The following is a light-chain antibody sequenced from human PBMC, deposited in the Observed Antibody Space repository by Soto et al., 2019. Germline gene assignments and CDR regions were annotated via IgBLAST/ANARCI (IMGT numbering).Light chain of an antibody. CDR1: QNLLHSNGYNY. J-gene: IGKJ4*01. CDR3: AQGLATPFT. Sequence: EIVLTQSPLSLPVTPGEPASISCRSSQNLLHSNGYNYLNWYLQKPGQSPQLLIYLGSNRASGVPDRVRGSGSGTDFTLTINRVEAEDVGLYFCAQGLATPFTFGGGTKVEIK. V-gene: IGKV2-28*01. CDR2: LGS.